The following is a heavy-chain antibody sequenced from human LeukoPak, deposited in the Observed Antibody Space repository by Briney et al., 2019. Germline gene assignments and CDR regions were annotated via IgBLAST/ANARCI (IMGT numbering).Heavy chain of an antibody. J-gene: IGHJ4*02. Sequence: GESLKISCKGSGYSFTNYWIGWVRQMPGKGLEWMGIIYPGDSDTRYSPSSQGQVTISADKSISTAYLQWSSLKASDTAMYYCARLRDPIVVVPAAIGGYFDYWGRGTLVTVSS. V-gene: IGHV5-51*01. D-gene: IGHD2-2*01. CDR3: ARLRDPIVVVPAAIGGYFDY. CDR1: GYSFTNYW. CDR2: IYPGDSDT.